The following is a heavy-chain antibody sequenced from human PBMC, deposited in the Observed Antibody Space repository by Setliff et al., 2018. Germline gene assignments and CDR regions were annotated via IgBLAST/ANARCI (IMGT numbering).Heavy chain of an antibody. Sequence: SVKVSCKASGGTFSSYAISWVRQAPGQGLEWMGGIIPIFGTANYAQKLQGRVTITTDESTSTAYMELSSLRSEDTAVYYCAREGNYDYVWGSYRDDAFDIWGQGTMVTVSS. D-gene: IGHD3-16*02. CDR2: IIPIFGTA. CDR3: AREGNYDYVWGSYRDDAFDI. J-gene: IGHJ3*02. V-gene: IGHV1-69*05. CDR1: GGTFSSYA.